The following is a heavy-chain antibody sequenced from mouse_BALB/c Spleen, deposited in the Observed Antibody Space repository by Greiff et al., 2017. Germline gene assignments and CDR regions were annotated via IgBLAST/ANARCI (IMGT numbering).Heavy chain of an antibody. V-gene: IGHV1-18*01. J-gene: IGHJ2*01. CDR3: ARWDGYYPLFDY. CDR2: INPNNGGT. Sequence: DVKLQESGPELVKPGASVKIPCKASGYTFTDYNMDWVKQSHGKSLEWIGDINPNNGGTIYNQKFKGKATLTVDKSSSTAYMELRSLTSEDTAVYYYARWDGYYPLFDYWGQGTTLTVSS. CDR1: GYTFTDYN. D-gene: IGHD2-3*01.